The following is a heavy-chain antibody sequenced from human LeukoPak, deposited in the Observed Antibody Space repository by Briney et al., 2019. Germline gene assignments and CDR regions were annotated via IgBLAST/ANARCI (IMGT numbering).Heavy chain of an antibody. CDR2: IYYSGST. Sequence: PSETLSLTCSISGGSISSSSYCWGWIRQPPGKGLEWIGSIYYSGSTYYNPSLKSRVTISVDTSKNQFSLKLSSLTAADTSVYYCARHGWYGGLPDCWGQATLVTVSS. CDR1: GGSISSSSYC. J-gene: IGHJ4*02. CDR3: ARHGWYGGLPDC. D-gene: IGHD1-26*01. V-gene: IGHV4-39*01.